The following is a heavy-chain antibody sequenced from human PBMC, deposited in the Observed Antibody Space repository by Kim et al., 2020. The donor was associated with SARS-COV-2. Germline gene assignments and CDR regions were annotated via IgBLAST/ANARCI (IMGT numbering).Heavy chain of an antibody. Sequence: GGSLRLSCAASGFTFSSYAMSWVRQAPGKGLEWVSAISGSGGSTYYADSVKGRFTISRDNSKNTLYLQMNSLRAEDTAVYYCAKDGYCSSTSCYSNFDYWGQGTLVTVSS. D-gene: IGHD2-2*03. CDR2: ISGSGGST. CDR3: AKDGYCSSTSCYSNFDY. CDR1: GFTFSSYA. V-gene: IGHV3-23*01. J-gene: IGHJ4*02.